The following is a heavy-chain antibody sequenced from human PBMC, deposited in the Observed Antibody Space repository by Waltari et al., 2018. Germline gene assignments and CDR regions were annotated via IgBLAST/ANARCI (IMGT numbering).Heavy chain of an antibody. J-gene: IGHJ6*02. CDR2: ISGDGTSI. CDR3: ARLMLSHPENGMDV. CDR1: GFAFSNYW. V-gene: IGHV3-74*01. D-gene: IGHD3-10*02. Sequence: EVQLVESGGGFFQPGGSLRLSCEASGFAFSNYWIHWVRQGPGRGLEGVSRISGDGTSISNADSVGGRFSISRDNYKNTVYLQIHSLRAEDTAVFYCARLMLSHPENGMDVWGQGTSVTVS.